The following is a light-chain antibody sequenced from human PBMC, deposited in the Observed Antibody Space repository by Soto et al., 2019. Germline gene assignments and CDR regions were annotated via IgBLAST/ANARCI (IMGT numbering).Light chain of an antibody. CDR3: QVWDSSTEV. Sequence: SYELTQPLSVSVALGQTARITCGNNNIGSKNVHWYQQKPGQAPVLVIYRDSNRPSGIPERFSRSNSGNTATLTISRAQAGDEADYYCQVWDSSTEVFGAGTKLTVL. CDR2: RDS. V-gene: IGLV3-9*01. J-gene: IGLJ1*01. CDR1: NIGSKN.